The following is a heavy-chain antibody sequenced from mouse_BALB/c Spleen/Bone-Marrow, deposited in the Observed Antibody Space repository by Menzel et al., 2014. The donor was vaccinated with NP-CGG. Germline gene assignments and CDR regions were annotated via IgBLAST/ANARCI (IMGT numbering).Heavy chain of an antibody. CDR1: GYSFTDYN. D-gene: IGHD4-1*01. Sequence: EVQGVESGPEQVKPGASVKVSCKASGYSFTDYNMYWVKQSHGKSLEWIGYIAPYNGDTSYNQKFKDKATLTVDKSSSTAFMHLNSLTSEDSAVYYCARRLTGTWFAYWGQGTLVTVSA. V-gene: IGHV1S135*01. CDR3: ARRLTGTWFAY. CDR2: IAPYNGDT. J-gene: IGHJ3*01.